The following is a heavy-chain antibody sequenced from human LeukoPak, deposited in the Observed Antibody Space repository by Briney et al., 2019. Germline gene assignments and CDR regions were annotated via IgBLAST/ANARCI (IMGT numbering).Heavy chain of an antibody. D-gene: IGHD3-3*01. V-gene: IGHV4-39*07. CDR1: GGSISSSSYY. CDR2: IYYSGST. CDR3: ASRSGIFGVVSN. Sequence: SETLSLTCTVSGGSISSSSYYWGWIRQPPGKGLEWIGSIYYSGSTYYNPSLKSRVTISVDTSKNQFSLKLSSVTAADTAVYYCASRSGIFGVVSNWGQGTLVTVSS. J-gene: IGHJ4*02.